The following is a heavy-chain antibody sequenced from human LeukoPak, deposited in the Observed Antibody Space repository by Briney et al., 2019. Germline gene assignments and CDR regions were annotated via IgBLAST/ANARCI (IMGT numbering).Heavy chain of an antibody. J-gene: IGHJ4*02. V-gene: IGHV5-51*01. Sequence: AGESLKISCKGSGYSFTSYWIGWVRQMPGKGLEWMGIIYPGDSDTRYSPSFQGQVTISADKSISTAYLQWSSLKASDTAMYYCARQTRAVAVPGSGDYWGQGTLVTVSS. CDR3: ARQTRAVAVPGSGDY. D-gene: IGHD6-19*01. CDR2: IYPGDSDT. CDR1: GYSFTSYW.